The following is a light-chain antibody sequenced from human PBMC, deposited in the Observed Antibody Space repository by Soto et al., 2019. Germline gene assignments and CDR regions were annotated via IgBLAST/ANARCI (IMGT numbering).Light chain of an antibody. CDR1: QSVSNSF. Sequence: EIVLTQSPGTLSLSPGERATLSCRASQSVSNSFLAWYRQKPGQAPRLLIYAASSRATGIPDRFSGSGSGTDFTLTISRLEPEDFVVYYYQQYGSSLGVTFGQGTKLEI. V-gene: IGKV3-20*01. J-gene: IGKJ2*01. CDR3: QQYGSSLGVT. CDR2: AAS.